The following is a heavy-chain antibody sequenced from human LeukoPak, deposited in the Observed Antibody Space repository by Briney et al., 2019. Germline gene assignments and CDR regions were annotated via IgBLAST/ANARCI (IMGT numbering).Heavy chain of an antibody. V-gene: IGHV1-2*02. Sequence: ASMKVSCKAAGYTFTGYYMHWVRQAPGQGLEWMGWINPNSGGTNYAQKFQGRVTMTRDTSISTVYMELSRLRSDDTAVYYCARERTGTTFTNGFDPWGQGTLVTVSS. J-gene: IGHJ5*02. CDR2: INPNSGGT. CDR3: ARERTGTTFTNGFDP. D-gene: IGHD1-7*01. CDR1: GYTFTGYY.